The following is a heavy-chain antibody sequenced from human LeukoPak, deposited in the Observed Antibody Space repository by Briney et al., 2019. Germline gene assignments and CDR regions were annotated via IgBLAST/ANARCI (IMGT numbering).Heavy chain of an antibody. CDR1: GYTFTSHG. J-gene: IGHJ4*02. CDR2: ISTYNGNT. D-gene: IGHD3-16*02. Sequence: ASVKVSCKASGYTFTSHGISWVRQAPGQGLEWMGWISTYNGNTNYAQKLQGRVTMTTDTSTSTAYMELRSLRSDDTAVYYCARERGFIGATFFDYWGQGTLVTVSS. CDR3: ARERGFIGATFFDY. V-gene: IGHV1-18*01.